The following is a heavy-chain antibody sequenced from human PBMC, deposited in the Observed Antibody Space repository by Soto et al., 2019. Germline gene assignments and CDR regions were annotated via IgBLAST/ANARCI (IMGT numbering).Heavy chain of an antibody. J-gene: IGHJ4*02. CDR3: ARDSGWLQLDY. Sequence: QPAGSLRLSCAASGFSFSNYAMTCVRQGPGRGLEWVSGISRDGGKSYYVDSVKGRFTISRDNSKNSLYLQMSSLRADDTAVYYCARDSGWLQLDYWGQGALVTVSS. D-gene: IGHD6-19*01. V-gene: IGHV3-23*01. CDR1: GFSFSNYA. CDR2: ISRDGGKS.